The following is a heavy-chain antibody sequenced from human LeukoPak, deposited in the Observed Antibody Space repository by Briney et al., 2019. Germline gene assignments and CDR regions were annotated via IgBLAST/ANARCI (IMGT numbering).Heavy chain of an antibody. Sequence: ASVKVSCKASGGTFSSYAISWVRQAPGQGLEWMGWISAYNGNTNYAQKLQGRVTMTTDTSTSKAYMELRSLRSEDTAVYYCARNTANAFDIWGQGTMVTVSS. V-gene: IGHV1-18*01. D-gene: IGHD5-18*01. CDR1: GGTFSSYA. CDR2: ISAYNGNT. CDR3: ARNTANAFDI. J-gene: IGHJ3*02.